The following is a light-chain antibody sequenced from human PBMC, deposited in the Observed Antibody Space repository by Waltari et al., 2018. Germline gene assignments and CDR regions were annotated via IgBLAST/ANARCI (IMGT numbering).Light chain of an antibody. CDR2: RNN. CDR1: SPNTGSNH. Sequence: QSVLTQPPSASGTPGQRVTISCSGSSPNTGSNHVYWYQQLPGTAPNLLITRNNQPPSGVPARFSGSKSGTSASLAISGLRSEDEADYYCAAWDDSLSGYVFGTGTKVTVL. CDR3: AAWDDSLSGYV. J-gene: IGLJ1*01. V-gene: IGLV1-47*01.